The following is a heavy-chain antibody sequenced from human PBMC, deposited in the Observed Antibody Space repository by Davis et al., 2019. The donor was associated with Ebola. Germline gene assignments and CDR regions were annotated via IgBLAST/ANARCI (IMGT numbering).Heavy chain of an antibody. CDR3: AREKLGYCSGGSCYPFDT. CDR2: INHSGST. J-gene: IGHJ4*02. D-gene: IGHD2-15*01. Sequence: SETLSLTCAVYGGSFSGYYWSWIRQPPGKGLEWIGEINHSGSTYYNPSLKSRVTISVDTSKNQFSLKLSSVTAADTAVYYCAREKLGYCSGGSCYPFDTWGQGTLVTVSS. CDR1: GGSFSGYY. V-gene: IGHV4-34*01.